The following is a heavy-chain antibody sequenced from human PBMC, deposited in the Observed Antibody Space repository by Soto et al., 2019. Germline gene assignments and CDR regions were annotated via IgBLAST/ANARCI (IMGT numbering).Heavy chain of an antibody. J-gene: IGHJ4*02. Sequence: QVQLVQSGAEVKKPGSSVKVSCKASGGTFSSYAISWVRQAPGQGLEWMGGIIPIFGTANYAQKLQGRVTITADKSTRTAYMELSSLRSEDTAVYYCARVPYYYGSGSYYPLDYWGQGTLVTVSS. CDR2: IIPIFGTA. CDR1: GGTFSSYA. V-gene: IGHV1-69*06. D-gene: IGHD3-10*01. CDR3: ARVPYYYGSGSYYPLDY.